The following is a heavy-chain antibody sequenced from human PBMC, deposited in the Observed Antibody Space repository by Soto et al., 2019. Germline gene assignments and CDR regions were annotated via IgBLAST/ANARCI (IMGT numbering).Heavy chain of an antibody. V-gene: IGHV4-59*01. CDR1: GGSISSYY. D-gene: IGHD4-17*01. Sequence: SETLSFTCTVSGGSISSYYWSWIRQPPGKGLEWIGYIYYSGSTNYNPSLKSRVTISVDTSKNQFSLKLSSVTAADTAVYYCATSTTVTLIWNYWGQGTLVTVSS. J-gene: IGHJ4*02. CDR3: ATSTTVTLIWNY. CDR2: IYYSGST.